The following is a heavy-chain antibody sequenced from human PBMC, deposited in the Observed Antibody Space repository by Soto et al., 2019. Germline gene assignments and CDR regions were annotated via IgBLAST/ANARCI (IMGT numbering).Heavy chain of an antibody. CDR3: VRDGSKSLRDSFAP. V-gene: IGHV4-4*07. J-gene: IGHJ5*02. CDR1: GGSRSKFY. CDR2: VYATGTT. Sequence: SETLSLTCNVSGGSRSKFYWAWIRKTAGNGLEWMGRVYATGTTDYNPSLRSRVAMSVDISKKTFSLRLRSVTGAASGVYYCVRDGSKSLRDSFAPWAEGLLVTVS.